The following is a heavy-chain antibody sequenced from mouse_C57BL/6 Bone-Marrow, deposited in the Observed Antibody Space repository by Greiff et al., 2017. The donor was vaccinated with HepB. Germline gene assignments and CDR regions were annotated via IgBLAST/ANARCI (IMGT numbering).Heavy chain of an antibody. CDR2: IDPSDSYT. D-gene: IGHD2-3*01. V-gene: IGHV1-69*01. CDR1: GYTFTSYW. CDR3: ARWGDGYLYYAMDY. Sequence: QVQLKQPGAELVMPGASVKLSCKASGYTFTSYWMHWVKQRPGQGLEWIGEIDPSDSYTNYNQKFKGKSTLTVDKSSSTAYMQLSSLTSEDSAVYYCARWGDGYLYYAMDYWGQGTSVTVSS. J-gene: IGHJ4*01.